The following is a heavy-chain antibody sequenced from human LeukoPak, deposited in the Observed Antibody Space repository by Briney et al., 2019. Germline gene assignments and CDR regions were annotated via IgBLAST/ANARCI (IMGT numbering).Heavy chain of an antibody. J-gene: IGHJ4*02. Sequence: ASVKVSCKASGYTFTSYGISWVRQAPGQGLEWMGWISAYNGNTNYAQKLQGRVTMTTDTSTSTAYMELRSLRSDDTAVCYCARGYCSGGSCYSSFDYWGQGTLVTVSS. CDR2: ISAYNGNT. CDR3: ARGYCSGGSCYSSFDY. CDR1: GYTFTSYG. V-gene: IGHV1-18*01. D-gene: IGHD2-15*01.